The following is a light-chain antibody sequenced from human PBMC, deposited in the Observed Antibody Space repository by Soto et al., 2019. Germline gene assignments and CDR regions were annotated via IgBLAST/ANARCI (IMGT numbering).Light chain of an antibody. CDR1: QSVSSY. CDR3: QQRSNWLLT. V-gene: IGKV3-11*01. CDR2: DAS. Sequence: EIVLTQSPATLSLSPGERATLSCRASQSVSSYLAWYQQKPGQAPRLLIYDASNRATGIPARFSGSGSGTDFTLTISSLEPEDVAVYYCQQRSNWLLTFGQGTRLEIK. J-gene: IGKJ5*01.